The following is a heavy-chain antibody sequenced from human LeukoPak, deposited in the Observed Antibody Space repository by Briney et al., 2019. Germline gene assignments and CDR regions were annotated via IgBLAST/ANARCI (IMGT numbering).Heavy chain of an antibody. CDR2: ISYDGSNK. D-gene: IGHD5-18*01. CDR1: GFTFSSYG. CDR3: AKSHTAMPDY. Sequence: PGGSLRLSCAASGFTFSSYGMHWVRQAPGKGLEWVAVISYDGSNKYYADSVKGRFTISRDNSKNTLYLQMNSLRAEDTAVYYCAKSHTAMPDYWGQGTLVTVSS. V-gene: IGHV3-30*18. J-gene: IGHJ4*02.